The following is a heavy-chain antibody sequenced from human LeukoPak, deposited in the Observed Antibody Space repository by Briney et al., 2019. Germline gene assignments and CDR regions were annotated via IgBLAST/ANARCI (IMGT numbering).Heavy chain of an antibody. CDR1: GFTFSSYA. D-gene: IGHD3-10*01. CDR2: ISGSGGST. V-gene: IGHV3-23*01. Sequence: PGGSLRLSCAASGFTFSSYAMSWVRQAPGKGLEWVSAISGSGGSTYYADSVKGRFTISRDNSKNTLYLQMNSLRAEDTAVYYCAKDWGYYYGSGNVEGAFDIWGQGTMVTVSS. J-gene: IGHJ3*02. CDR3: AKDWGYYYGSGNVEGAFDI.